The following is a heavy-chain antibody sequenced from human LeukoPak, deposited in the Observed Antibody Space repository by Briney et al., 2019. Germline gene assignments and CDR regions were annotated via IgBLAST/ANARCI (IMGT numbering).Heavy chain of an antibody. D-gene: IGHD6-19*01. CDR3: ARETVAGTGDY. J-gene: IGHJ4*02. CDR2: ISAYSGNT. V-gene: IGHV1-18*01. CDR1: GYTFTSYG. Sequence: ASVKVSFKASGYTFTSYGISWVRQAPGQGVEWMGWISAYSGNTNYAQKLQGRVTMTTDTSTSTAYLELRSLRSDDTAVYYCARETVAGTGDYWGQGTLVTVSS.